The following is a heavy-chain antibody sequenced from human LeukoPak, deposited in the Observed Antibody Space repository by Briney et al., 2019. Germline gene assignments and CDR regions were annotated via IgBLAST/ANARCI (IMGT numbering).Heavy chain of an antibody. J-gene: IGHJ3*02. CDR2: IYTSGST. CDR1: GGSISSYY. Sequence: SETLSLTCTVSGGSISSYYWSWIRQPAGKGLEWIGRIYTSGSTNYNPSLKSRVTMSVDTSKNQFSLKLSSVTAADTAVYYCARVDYYDSSGLGGAFDIWGQGTMVTVSS. V-gene: IGHV4-4*07. CDR3: ARVDYYDSSGLGGAFDI. D-gene: IGHD3-22*01.